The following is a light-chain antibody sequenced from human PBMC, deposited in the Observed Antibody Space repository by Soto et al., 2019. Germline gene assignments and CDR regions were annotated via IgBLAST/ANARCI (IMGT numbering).Light chain of an antibody. J-gene: IGKJ3*01. CDR1: QSVSGN. Sequence: EIVMTQSPATLSVSPGERATLSCRASQSVSGNLAWYQQKPGQAPRLLIYAASTRATGIPARFSGSGSGTEFSLTISSLQSEDFAVYYCQRYNNWPLITFGPGTKVDIK. V-gene: IGKV3-15*01. CDR2: AAS. CDR3: QRYNNWPLIT.